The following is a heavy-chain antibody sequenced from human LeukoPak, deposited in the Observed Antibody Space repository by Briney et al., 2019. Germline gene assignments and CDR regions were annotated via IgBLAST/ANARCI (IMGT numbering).Heavy chain of an antibody. CDR1: GGSFSGYY. CDR3: ARLIAVAGRDY. V-gene: IGHV4-34*01. D-gene: IGHD6-19*01. Sequence: SETLSLTCAVYGGSFSGYYWSWIRQPPGKGLEWIGEINHSGSTNYNPSLKSRVTISVDTSKNQFSLKLSSVTAADTAVYYCARLIAVAGRDYWGQGTLVTVSS. J-gene: IGHJ4*02. CDR2: INHSGST.